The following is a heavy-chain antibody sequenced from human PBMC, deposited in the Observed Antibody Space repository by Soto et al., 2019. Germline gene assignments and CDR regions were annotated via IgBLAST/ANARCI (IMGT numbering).Heavy chain of an antibody. D-gene: IGHD4-17*01. CDR1: GYTFTGYY. J-gene: IGHJ3*02. Sequence: QVQLVQSGAEVKKPGASVKVSCKASGYTFTGYYMHWVRQAPGQGLEWMGWINPNSGGTNYAQKFPGWVTMTRDTSISPASMELSRLRSDDTAVYYCARARPRYGDYVGNGLVIWGQGTMVTVSS. CDR3: ARARPRYGDYVGNGLVI. V-gene: IGHV1-2*04. CDR2: INPNSGGT.